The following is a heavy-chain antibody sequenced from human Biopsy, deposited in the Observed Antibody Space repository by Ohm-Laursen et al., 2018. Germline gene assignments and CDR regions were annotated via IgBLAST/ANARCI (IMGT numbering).Heavy chain of an antibody. J-gene: IGHJ3*02. CDR1: GGSVRGYY. D-gene: IGHD3-3*01. CDR2: IFDDGAT. Sequence: PSDTLSLTCSVSGGSVRGYYWSWIRQTSGTGLVWIGHIFDDGATNYSPSPSLQGRVTLSIDTSENTFSLTLTSLTRADTGVYYCARVRGSGFFAFDIWGRGTTVSVSS. V-gene: IGHV4-59*02. CDR3: ARVRGSGFFAFDI.